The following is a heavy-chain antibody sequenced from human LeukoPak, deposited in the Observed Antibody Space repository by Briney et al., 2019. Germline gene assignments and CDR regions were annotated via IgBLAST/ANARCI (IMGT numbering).Heavy chain of an antibody. Sequence: ASVKVSCKASGYTFTGYYVHWVRQAPGQGLEWMGRIHPNSGGTNYAQKFQGRVTMTRDTSISTAYMELSRLRSDDTAAYYCARERGNGYGDYLGAFDIWGQGTMVTVSS. J-gene: IGHJ3*02. CDR3: ARERGNGYGDYLGAFDI. D-gene: IGHD4-17*01. CDR2: IHPNSGGT. CDR1: GYTFTGYY. V-gene: IGHV1-2*06.